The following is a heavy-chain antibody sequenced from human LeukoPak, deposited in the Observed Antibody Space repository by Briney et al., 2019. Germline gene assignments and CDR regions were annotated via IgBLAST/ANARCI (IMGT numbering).Heavy chain of an antibody. CDR1: GGSISTYY. D-gene: IGHD6-25*01. V-gene: IGHV4-59*08. J-gene: IGHJ2*01. Sequence: SETLSLTCTVSGGSISTYYWSWIRQPPGKRLEWIGYIHYSGSTNYNPSLKSRVAISVDTSKNQFSLKLSFVTAADTAVYFCARLIGGVGYFDLWGRGTLVTVSS. CDR2: IHYSGST. CDR3: ARLIGGVGYFDL.